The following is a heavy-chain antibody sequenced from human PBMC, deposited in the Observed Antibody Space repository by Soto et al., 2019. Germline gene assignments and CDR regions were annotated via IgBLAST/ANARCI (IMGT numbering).Heavy chain of an antibody. J-gene: IGHJ6*02. CDR1: GFTFSSYA. Sequence: EVQLLESGGGLVQPGGSLRLSCAASGFTFSSYAMSWVRQAPGKGLEWVSAISGSGGSTYYADSVKGRFTISRDNSKNTLYLQMNSRRAEDTAVDYCAKDLEGGYSYGYIDYYYYGMDVWGQGTTVTVSS. V-gene: IGHV3-23*01. CDR2: ISGSGGST. CDR3: AKDLEGGYSYGYIDYYYYGMDV. D-gene: IGHD5-18*01.